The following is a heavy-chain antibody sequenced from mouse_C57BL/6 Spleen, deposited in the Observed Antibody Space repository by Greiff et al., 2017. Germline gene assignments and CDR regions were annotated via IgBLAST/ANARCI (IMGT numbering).Heavy chain of an antibody. V-gene: IGHV5-4*03. D-gene: IGHD2-1*01. CDR2: ISDGGSYT. CDR1: GFTFSSYA. CDR3: ARGNYVFYAMDY. Sequence: DVKLVESGGGLVKPGGSLKLSCAASGFTFSSYAMSWVRQTPEKRLEWVATISDGGSYTYYPDNVKGRFTISRDNAKNNLYLQMSHLKSEDTAMYYCARGNYVFYAMDYWGQGTSVTVSS. J-gene: IGHJ4*01.